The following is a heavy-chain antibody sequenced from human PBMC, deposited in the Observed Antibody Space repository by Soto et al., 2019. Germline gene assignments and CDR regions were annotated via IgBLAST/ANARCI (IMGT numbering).Heavy chain of an antibody. CDR3: AKGGRQWLVTSDFNY. D-gene: IGHD6-19*01. J-gene: IGHJ4*02. Sequence: VQLVESGGGVVQPGRSLRLSCAASGFTFSDYAMHWVRQAPGKGLEWVAVVSHDGRSTHYADSAKGRFTISRDSSKNTVSLEMTSLRAEDTAVYYCAKGGRQWLVTSDFNYWGQGALVTVSS. CDR1: GFTFSDYA. CDR2: VSHDGRST. V-gene: IGHV3-30*18.